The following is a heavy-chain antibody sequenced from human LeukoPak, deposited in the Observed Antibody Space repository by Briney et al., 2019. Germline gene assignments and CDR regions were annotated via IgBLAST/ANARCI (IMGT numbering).Heavy chain of an antibody. J-gene: IGHJ6*02. V-gene: IGHV3-21*01. CDR1: GFTFSSYS. CDR2: ISSSSSYI. CDR3: AKGFIVVVPAAMLTNYYYGMDV. D-gene: IGHD2-2*01. Sequence: GRSLRLSCAASGFTFSSYSMNWVRQAPGKGLEWVSSISSSSSYIYYADSVKGRFTISRDNSKNTLYLQMNSLRAEDTAVYYCAKGFIVVVPAAMLTNYYYGMDVWGQGTTVTVSS.